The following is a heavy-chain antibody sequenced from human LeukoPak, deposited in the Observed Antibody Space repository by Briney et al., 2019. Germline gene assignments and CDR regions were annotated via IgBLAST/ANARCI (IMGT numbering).Heavy chain of an antibody. V-gene: IGHV4-34*01. CDR2: INHSGST. CDR3: ARDMTSTPNWFDP. CDR1: GGSFSGYY. D-gene: IGHD4-11*01. Sequence: SETLSLTCAVSGGSFSGYYWSWIREPPGKGLEGIGEINHSGSTNYNPSLKSRVTISVDTSKNQFSLKLSSVTAADTAVYYCARDMTSTPNWFDPWGQGTLVTVSS. J-gene: IGHJ5*02.